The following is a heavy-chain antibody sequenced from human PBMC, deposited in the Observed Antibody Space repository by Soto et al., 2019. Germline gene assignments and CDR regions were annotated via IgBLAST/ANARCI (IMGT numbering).Heavy chain of an antibody. CDR2: IIPILGIA. Sequence: EAAVKVSCKASGGTFTSYTISRVPQAPGQGLEWMGRIIPILGIANYAQKFQSRVTITADKSTSTAYMELSSLRSEDTAVYYCASTIAVAGTSVDYWRQGTLDTVSS. D-gene: IGHD6-19*01. V-gene: IGHV1-69*02. J-gene: IGHJ4*02. CDR3: ASTIAVAGTSVDY. CDR1: GGTFTSYT.